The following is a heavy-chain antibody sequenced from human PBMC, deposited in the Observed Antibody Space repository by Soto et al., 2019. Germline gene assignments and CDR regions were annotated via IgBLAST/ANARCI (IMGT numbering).Heavy chain of an antibody. J-gene: IGHJ4*02. V-gene: IGHV3-23*01. D-gene: IGHD3-22*01. CDR1: GFTFSSYG. CDR2: ISGTGGST. Sequence: GGSLRLSCAASGFTFSSYGMRWIRQTPGKGLEWVSTISGTGGSTYYPDSVKGRFTISRDNSKNTVYLQMNSLRAEDAAVYYCAKEMTSGYYLFDYWGQGTLVTVSS. CDR3: AKEMTSGYYLFDY.